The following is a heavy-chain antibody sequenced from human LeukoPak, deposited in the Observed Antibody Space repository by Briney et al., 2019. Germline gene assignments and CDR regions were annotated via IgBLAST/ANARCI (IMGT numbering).Heavy chain of an antibody. CDR1: GYSISSGYY. CDR2: IYHSGST. CDR3: AREYYYDSSGYPDAFDI. V-gene: IGHV4-38-2*02. Sequence: SETLSFTCTVSGYSISSGYYWGWIRQPPGKGLEWIGSIYHSGSTYYNPSLKSRVTISVDTSKNQFSLKLSSVTAADTAVYYCAREYYYDSSGYPDAFDIWGQGTMVTVSS. D-gene: IGHD3-22*01. J-gene: IGHJ3*02.